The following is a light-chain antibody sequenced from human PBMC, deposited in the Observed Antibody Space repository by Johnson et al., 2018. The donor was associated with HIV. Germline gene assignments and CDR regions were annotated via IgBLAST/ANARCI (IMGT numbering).Light chain of an antibody. CDR1: SSNIGSHY. V-gene: IGLV1-51*01. J-gene: IGLJ1*01. CDR3: ATWDRSLTIGGV. CDR2: DTI. Sequence: QSMLTQPPSVSAAPGQKVTISCSGSSSNIGSHYVSWYQQVPGTAPRLVIYDTIKRPSGIPDRFSGSKSGTSATLGITGLQTGVEADYYCATWDRSLTIGGVFGTGTKVTVL.